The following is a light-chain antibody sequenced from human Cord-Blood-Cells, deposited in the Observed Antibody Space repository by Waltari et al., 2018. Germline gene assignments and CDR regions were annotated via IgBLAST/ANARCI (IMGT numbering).Light chain of an antibody. CDR3: SSYAGSNNFVV. Sequence: SALTQPPSAPGSPGQSVHISSPGTSLDDGAYNYVPSYQQHPGKAPKLMIYEVSKRPSGVPDRFSGSKSGNTASLTVSGLQAEDEADYYCSSYAGSNNFVVFGGGTKLTVL. V-gene: IGLV2-8*01. CDR2: EVS. CDR1: SLDDGAYNY. J-gene: IGLJ2*01.